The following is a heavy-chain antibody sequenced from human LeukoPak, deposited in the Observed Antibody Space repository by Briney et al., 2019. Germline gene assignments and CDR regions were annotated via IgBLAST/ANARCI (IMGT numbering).Heavy chain of an antibody. V-gene: IGHV3-30-3*01. J-gene: IGHJ4*02. CDR2: ISYDGSNK. D-gene: IGHD2-15*01. Sequence: GGSLRLSCAASGFTFSSYAMHWVRQAPGKGLEWAAVISYDGSNKYYADSVKGRFTISRDNSKNTLYLQMNSLRAEDTAVYYCARSPKYYCSGGSCYSADYWGQGTLVTVSS. CDR3: ARSPKYYCSGGSCYSADY. CDR1: GFTFSSYA.